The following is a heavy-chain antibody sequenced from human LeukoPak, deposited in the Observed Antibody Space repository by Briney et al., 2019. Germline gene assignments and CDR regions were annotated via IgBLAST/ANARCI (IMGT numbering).Heavy chain of an antibody. D-gene: IGHD3-3*01. CDR2: IIGSGGST. V-gene: IGHV3-23*01. J-gene: IGHJ6*03. CDR3: ARGALRFLEWSMTGYMDV. CDR1: GFTFSSYA. Sequence: PGGSLRLSCAASGFTFSSYAMSWVRQAPGKGLEWVSAIIGSGGSTYYADSVKGRFTISRDNANSSLYLQMNSLRAEDTALYYCARGALRFLEWSMTGYMDVWGKGTTVTVSS.